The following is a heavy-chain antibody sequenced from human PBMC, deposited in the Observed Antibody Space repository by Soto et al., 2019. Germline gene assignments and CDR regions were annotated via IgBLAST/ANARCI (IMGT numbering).Heavy chain of an antibody. D-gene: IGHD6-13*01. CDR1: VFTFSNSI. Sequence: GALRLSCAASVFTFSNSIINWVRQAPGQGLEWVSSISGSSDFLYYADSVKGRFTISRDTATNSLYLQMNSLRAEDTAVYYCATSTWYAFDIWGQGTMVTVSS. J-gene: IGHJ3*02. CDR2: ISGSSDFL. CDR3: ATSTWYAFDI. V-gene: IGHV3-21*01.